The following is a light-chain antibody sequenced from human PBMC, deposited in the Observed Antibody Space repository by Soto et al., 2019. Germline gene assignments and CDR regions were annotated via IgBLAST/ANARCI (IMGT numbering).Light chain of an antibody. CDR3: AAWDDSLTGPV. Sequence: QLVLAQPPSASGTPGQGVTISCFGSSSNIGSNTVNWYQQIPGTAPKLLIYSSDQRPSGVPDRFSGSKSGTSASLAISGLQSDDEADYYCAAWDDSLTGPVFGGGTKLTVL. J-gene: IGLJ2*01. V-gene: IGLV1-44*01. CDR2: SSD. CDR1: SSNIGSNT.